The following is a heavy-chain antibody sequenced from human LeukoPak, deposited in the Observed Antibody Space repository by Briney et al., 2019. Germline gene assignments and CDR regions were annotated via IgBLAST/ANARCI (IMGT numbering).Heavy chain of an antibody. Sequence: GGSLRLSCVSSGFTFSAYSMTGVGQAAGKGLDWVSSISVSGGGTYYADSVRGRFTISRDNSKNTLYLHMNSLRAEDTAVYYCVKDWRDESNCGGDCLQYWGQGTLVTVSS. D-gene: IGHD2-21*02. J-gene: IGHJ4*02. CDR1: GFTFSAYS. V-gene: IGHV3-23*01. CDR2: ISVSGGGT. CDR3: VKDWRDESNCGGDCLQY.